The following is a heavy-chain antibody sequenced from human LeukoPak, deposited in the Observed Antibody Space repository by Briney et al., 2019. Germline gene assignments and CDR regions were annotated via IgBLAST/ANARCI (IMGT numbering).Heavy chain of an antibody. CDR3: ASVRRGFGEFSKYYSYYYMDV. CDR2: IYHSGSA. V-gene: IGHV4-38-2*02. J-gene: IGHJ6*03. Sequence: SETLSLTCSVSDYSISSGYYWGWMRQPPGKGQERFGSMEWIGSIYHSGSAYYNPSLKSRVTISVDTSKNQFSLKLSSVTAADTAVYYCASVRRGFGEFSKYYSYYYMDVWGKGTTVTISS. CDR1: DYSISSGYY. D-gene: IGHD3-10*01.